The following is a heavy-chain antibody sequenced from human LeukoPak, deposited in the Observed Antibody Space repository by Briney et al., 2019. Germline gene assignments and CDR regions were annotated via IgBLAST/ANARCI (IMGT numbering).Heavy chain of an antibody. CDR3: AKGSIDWYYFDY. V-gene: IGHV3-66*01. J-gene: IGHJ4*02. CDR1: GFTVSANY. D-gene: IGHD3-9*01. CDR2: IYSAGDT. Sequence: GGSLRLSCAASGFTVSANYMTWVRQAPGKGLEWVSVIYSAGDTYYADSVKGRFSISRDNSKNTVYLQMNSLRAVDTAVYYCAKGSIDWYYFDYWGQGTLVTVSS.